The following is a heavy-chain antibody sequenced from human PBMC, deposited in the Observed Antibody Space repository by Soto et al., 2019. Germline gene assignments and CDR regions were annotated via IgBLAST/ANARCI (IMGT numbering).Heavy chain of an antibody. Sequence: VGSLRLSCAASGFTFSNYSMSWVRQAPGKGLEWVSIIYSGYTRNYYDYAMGGFTISRDDYKNKPPLQLNSLLVDDATADYYVMESTETNLLAVQGPYGDFWGQGTLVTVSS. J-gene: IGHJ4*02. CDR2: IYSGYTR. CDR3: VMESTETNLLAVQGPYGDF. V-gene: IGHV3-23*03. CDR1: GFTFSNYS. D-gene: IGHD3-3*01.